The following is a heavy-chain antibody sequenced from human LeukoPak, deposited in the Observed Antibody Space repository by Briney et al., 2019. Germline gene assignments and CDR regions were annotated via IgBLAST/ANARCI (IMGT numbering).Heavy chain of an antibody. CDR3: AREVRGCCSGGSCVNWFDP. J-gene: IGHJ5*02. CDR2: IYYSGST. Sequence: SETLSLTCTVSGGSISSYYWSWIRQPPGKGLEWIGYIYYSGSTNYNPSLKSRVTISVDTSKNQFSLKLSSVTAADTAVYYCAREVRGCCSGGSCVNWFDPWGQGTLVTVSS. CDR1: GGSISSYY. V-gene: IGHV4-59*01. D-gene: IGHD2-15*01.